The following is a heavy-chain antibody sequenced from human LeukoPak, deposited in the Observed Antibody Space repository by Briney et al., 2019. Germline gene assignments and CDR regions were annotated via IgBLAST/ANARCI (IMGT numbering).Heavy chain of an antibody. CDR1: GGSITSTTYY. Sequence: SETLSLTCTVSGGSITSTTYYWGWIRQPPGKGLEWIANIYYSGSTYYNPSLKSRVTISVDTSKNQFSLKLSSVTAADTAVYYCAGLIRPGWFDPWGQGTLVTVSS. D-gene: IGHD1-14*01. CDR2: IYYSGST. CDR3: AGLIRPGWFDP. V-gene: IGHV4-39*01. J-gene: IGHJ5*02.